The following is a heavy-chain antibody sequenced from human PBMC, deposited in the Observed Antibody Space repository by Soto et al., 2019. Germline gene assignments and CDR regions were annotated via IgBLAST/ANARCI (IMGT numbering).Heavy chain of an antibody. CDR3: ARDMHDSSGYYHGWFDP. CDR2: IYYSGST. CDR1: GGSISSGGYY. J-gene: IGHJ5*02. Sequence: QVQLQESGPGLVKPSQTLSLTCTVSGGSISSGGYYWIWIRPHPGKGLEWIGYIYYSGSTYYNPSLQGPVTTSVDTCKNQFSLKLSSVTAADTAVYYCARDMHDSSGYYHGWFDPWGQGTLVTVSS. V-gene: IGHV4-31*01. D-gene: IGHD3-22*01.